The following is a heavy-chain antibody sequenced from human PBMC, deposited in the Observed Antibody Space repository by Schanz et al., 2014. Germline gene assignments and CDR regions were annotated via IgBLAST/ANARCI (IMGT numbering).Heavy chain of an antibody. J-gene: IGHJ4*02. CDR3: ARDQSPYTNSSDVRYFDY. V-gene: IGHV1-69*04. Sequence: QVQLVQSGAEVKKPGASVKVSCKTSGYTFSDYGITWVRQAPGQGLEWMGRIIPVLAIADYAQKFQGRVTITADKSTSTAYMELRSLRSDDTAVYYCARDQSPYTNSSDVRYFDYWGQGSLVTVSS. CDR2: IIPVLAIA. CDR1: GYTFSDYG. D-gene: IGHD6-6*01.